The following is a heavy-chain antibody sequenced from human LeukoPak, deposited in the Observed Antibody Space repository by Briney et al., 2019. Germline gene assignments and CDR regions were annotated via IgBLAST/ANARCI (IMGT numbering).Heavy chain of an antibody. CDR1: DGSISGHY. V-gene: IGHV4-59*11. CDR3: ARTRSSGTCDY. Sequence: SETLSLPRTVSDGSISGHYWSWIRQPPGKAREWIGYIYYSGSTNYGPSLKSRVTISVDMSKNQFSLKLNSVTAADTAVYYCARTRSSGTCDYWGQGTLVTVSS. D-gene: IGHD1-26*01. CDR2: IYYSGST. J-gene: IGHJ4*02.